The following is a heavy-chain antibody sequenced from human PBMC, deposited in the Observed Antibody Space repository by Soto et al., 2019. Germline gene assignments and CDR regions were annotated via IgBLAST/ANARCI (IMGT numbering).Heavy chain of an antibody. CDR2: IGGSGGNR. Sequence: DVQLLESGGGLVQPGGSLRLSCAASGFTFNAYAMTWVRQAPGKGLEWVSAIGGSGGNRYYAGSVRGRFTISRDNSKDTVDLQMNSLRVEDTAVYYCARVPSDYINSVDHWGQGSLVSVSS. V-gene: IGHV3-23*01. CDR3: ARVPSDYINSVDH. CDR1: GFTFNAYA. D-gene: IGHD4-4*01. J-gene: IGHJ4*02.